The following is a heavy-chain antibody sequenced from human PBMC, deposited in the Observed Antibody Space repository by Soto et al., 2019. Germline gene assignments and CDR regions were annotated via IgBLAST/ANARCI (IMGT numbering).Heavy chain of an antibody. CDR3: ARVTGVGSEYFFGY. CDR1: GYTFTRYN. J-gene: IGHJ4*02. D-gene: IGHD2-15*01. CDR2: INPSGGTT. V-gene: IGHV1-46*01. Sequence: ASVKVSCKASGYTFTRYNMHWVRQAPGQGLEWMAIINPSGGTTYYVQNFEGRVTLTTAASTGKIYMELSSLRSHDTDVYYCARVTGVGSEYFFGYRSQGTLVTVSS.